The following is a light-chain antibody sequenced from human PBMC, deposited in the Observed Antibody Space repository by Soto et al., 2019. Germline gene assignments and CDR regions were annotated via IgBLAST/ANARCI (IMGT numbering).Light chain of an antibody. J-gene: IGKJ1*01. CDR1: QSISSW. V-gene: IGKV1-5*01. Sequence: DLPMTPSPSAPSASVGDRVTITCRASQSISSWLAWYQQKPGKAPKLLIYDASSLESGVPSRFSGRGSGTEFTLTISSLQPDDFATYYCQQYNSYWTFGQGTKVDI. CDR2: DAS. CDR3: QQYNSYWT.